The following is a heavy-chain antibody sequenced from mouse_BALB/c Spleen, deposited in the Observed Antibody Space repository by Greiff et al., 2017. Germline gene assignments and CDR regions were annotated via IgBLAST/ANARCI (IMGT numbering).Heavy chain of an antibody. CDR1: GFSLTSYG. J-gene: IGHJ3*01. Sequence: QVQLKESGPGLVAPSQSLSITCTVSGFSLTSYGVHWVRQPPGKGLEWLGVIWAGGSTNYNSALMSRLSISKDNSKSQVFLKMNSLQTDDTAMYYWAREELLRPVGGFAYWGQGTLVTVSA. CDR3: AREELLRPVGGFAY. D-gene: IGHD1-2*01. V-gene: IGHV2-9*02. CDR2: IWAGGST.